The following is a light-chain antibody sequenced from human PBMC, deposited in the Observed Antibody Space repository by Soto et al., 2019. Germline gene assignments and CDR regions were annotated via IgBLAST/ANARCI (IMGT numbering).Light chain of an antibody. Sequence: DIVMTQSPLSLPVTPGEPASISCRSSQSLLHSNVYNYLDWYLQKPGQSPQLLIYLGSNRASGVPDRFSVSGSGTDFTLKISRVEAEDVGVYYCMQALQTPTFGGGTKVEIK. J-gene: IGKJ4*01. CDR1: QSLLHSNVYNY. CDR3: MQALQTPT. V-gene: IGKV2-28*01. CDR2: LGS.